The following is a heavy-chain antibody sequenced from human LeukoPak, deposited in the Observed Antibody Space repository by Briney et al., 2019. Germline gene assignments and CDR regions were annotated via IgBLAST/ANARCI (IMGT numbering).Heavy chain of an antibody. J-gene: IGHJ3*02. D-gene: IGHD4-17*01. CDR1: GGSISSYY. CDR3: ARDLKYDYGDYGGAFDI. CDR2: IYTSGCT. V-gene: IGHV4-4*07. Sequence: SETLSLTCTVSGGSISSYYWSWIRQPAGKGLEWIGCIYTSGCTNYNPSLKSRVTMSVDTSKNQFSLKLSSVTAADTAVYYCARDLKYDYGDYGGAFDIWGQGTMVTVSS.